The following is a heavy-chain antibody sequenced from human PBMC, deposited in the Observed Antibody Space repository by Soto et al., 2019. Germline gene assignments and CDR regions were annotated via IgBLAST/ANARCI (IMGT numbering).Heavy chain of an antibody. CDR2: IGGSSGHI. D-gene: IGHD2-15*01. J-gene: IGHJ4*02. CDR1: GFTVSSYS. Sequence: GSLRLSCAASGFTVSSYSMVWVRQAPEKGLEWVSSIGGSSGHIYYADSLKGRFTISRDNAKNSLYLQMNSLRVDDTAVYYCARTDGAYSNYFDYWGQGTLVTVSS. V-gene: IGHV3-21*01. CDR3: ARTDGAYSNYFDY.